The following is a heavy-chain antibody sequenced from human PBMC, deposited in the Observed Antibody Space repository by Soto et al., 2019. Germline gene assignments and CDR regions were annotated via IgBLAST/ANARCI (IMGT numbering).Heavy chain of an antibody. CDR1: GGSFSGYY. D-gene: IGHD2-15*01. J-gene: IGHJ6*02. CDR3: ARQPRVSFRWTHYNYYYGMDV. Sequence: SETLSLTCAVYGGSFSGYYWSWIRQPPGKGLEWIGEINHSGSTNYNPSLKSRVTISVDTSKNQFSLKLSSVTAADTAVYYCARQPRVSFRWTHYNYYYGMDVWGQGTTVTVSS. V-gene: IGHV4-34*01. CDR2: INHSGST.